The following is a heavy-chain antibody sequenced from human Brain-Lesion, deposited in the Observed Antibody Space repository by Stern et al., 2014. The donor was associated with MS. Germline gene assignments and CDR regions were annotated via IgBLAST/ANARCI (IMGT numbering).Heavy chain of an antibody. CDR3: ARDITVSSAYFAY. CDR2: ISWNSGTI. CDR1: GFTFDDYA. D-gene: IGHD1-14*01. V-gene: IGHV3-9*01. J-gene: IGHJ4*02. Sequence: QLVESGGDLVQPGRSLRLSCAAFGFTFDDYAMHWVRQAPGKGLEWVAGISWNSGTIGYADSVKGRFTTSRDNAYSSLYLQMNSLRPEDTALYYCARDITVSSAYFAYWGQGTLVTVSS.